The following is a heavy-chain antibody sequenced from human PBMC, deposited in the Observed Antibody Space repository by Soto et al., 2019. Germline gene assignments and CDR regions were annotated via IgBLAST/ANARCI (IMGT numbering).Heavy chain of an antibody. Sequence: GASVKVSCKASDYTFTSYGITWVRQAPGQGLEWLGWISAFKGNTIYAQKVQGRVTMTTDTSTSTAYMELRSLRSDDTAVYYCARSLLWFGELSASIDYWGQGTLVTVSS. V-gene: IGHV1-18*01. CDR1: DYTFTSYG. D-gene: IGHD3-10*01. CDR2: ISAFKGNT. CDR3: ARSLLWFGELSASIDY. J-gene: IGHJ4*02.